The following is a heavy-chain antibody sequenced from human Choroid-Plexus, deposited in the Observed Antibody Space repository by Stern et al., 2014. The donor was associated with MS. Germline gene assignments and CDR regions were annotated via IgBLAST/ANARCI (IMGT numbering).Heavy chain of an antibody. D-gene: IGHD6-6*01. Sequence: QVQLVQSGSELKKPGASVKVSCRASGYNLTTYAINWVRQAPGQGLEWMGWINTKTGNPKFAQGFTGRFVFSLDTSINTAFLQISSLKAEDSALYYCATWGAGSSPPLFYWGQGTLVTVSS. V-gene: IGHV7-4-1*02. CDR1: GYNLTTYA. J-gene: IGHJ4*02. CDR3: ATWGAGSSPPLFY. CDR2: INTKTGNP.